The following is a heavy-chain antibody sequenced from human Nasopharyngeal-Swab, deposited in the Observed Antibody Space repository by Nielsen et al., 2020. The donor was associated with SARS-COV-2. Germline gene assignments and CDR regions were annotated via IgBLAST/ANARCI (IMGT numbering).Heavy chain of an antibody. Sequence: GESLKISCAASGFTFSSYAMHWVRQAPGKGLEWVAVISYDGSNKYYADSVKGRFTISRDNAKNSLYLQMNSLRAEDTAVYYCARDEGSSPPKFDYWGQGTLVTVSS. CDR2: ISYDGSNK. V-gene: IGHV3-30-3*01. CDR1: GFTFSSYA. CDR3: ARDEGSSPPKFDY. J-gene: IGHJ4*02. D-gene: IGHD6-6*01.